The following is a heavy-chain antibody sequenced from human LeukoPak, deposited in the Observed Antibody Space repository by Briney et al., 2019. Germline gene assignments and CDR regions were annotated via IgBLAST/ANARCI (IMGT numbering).Heavy chain of an antibody. CDR2: ISGSGGTT. Sequence: PGGSLRLSCAASGFTFSSYAMTWVRQAPGKGLEWVSAISGSGGTTYYADSVKGRFTISRDNSKNTLYLQMNSLRAEDTAVYYCAKDTSGSYYKYGYYFDYWGQGTLVTVSS. CDR3: AKDTSGSYYKYGYYFDY. D-gene: IGHD1-26*01. V-gene: IGHV3-23*01. J-gene: IGHJ4*02. CDR1: GFTFSSYA.